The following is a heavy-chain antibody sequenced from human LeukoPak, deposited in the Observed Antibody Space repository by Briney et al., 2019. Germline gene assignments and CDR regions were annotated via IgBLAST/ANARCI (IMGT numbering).Heavy chain of an antibody. CDR1: GGSISGYY. Sequence: SETLSLTCTASGGSISGYYWSWVRQPPGKGLEWIGYIYYSGSTSYNPSLKSRVTILVDTSKNQFSLRLSSVTAADTAVYYCARRLPGYYYYMDVWGQGTTVTVSS. D-gene: IGHD3-22*01. J-gene: IGHJ6*02. V-gene: IGHV4-59*08. CDR2: IYYSGST. CDR3: ARRLPGYYYYMDV.